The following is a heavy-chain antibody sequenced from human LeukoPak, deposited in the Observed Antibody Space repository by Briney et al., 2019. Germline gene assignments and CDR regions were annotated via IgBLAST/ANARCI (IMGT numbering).Heavy chain of an antibody. CDR3: ARDGTGFLHLAF. Sequence: PSETLSLTCTVSGGSISSYYWSWIRQPPGKGLEWIGYIYYSGSTNYNPSLESRVTISVDTSKNQFSLKLSSVTAADTAVYYCARDGTGFLHLAFWGQGILVTVSS. CDR2: IYYSGST. CDR1: GGSISSYY. J-gene: IGHJ4*02. D-gene: IGHD1-1*01. V-gene: IGHV4-59*01.